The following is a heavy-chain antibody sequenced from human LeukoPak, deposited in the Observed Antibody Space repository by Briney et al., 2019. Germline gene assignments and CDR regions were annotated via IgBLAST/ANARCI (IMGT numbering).Heavy chain of an antibody. V-gene: IGHV1-2*06. D-gene: IGHD3-3*01. CDR1: GYTFTGYY. J-gene: IGHJ4*02. CDR3: ARDRTIFGVVPDY. CDR2: INPNSGGT. Sequence: ASVKVSCKASGYTFTGYYMHWVRQAPGQGLEWMGRINPNSGGTNYAQKFQGRVTMTRDTSISTAYMELSRLRSDDTAVYYCARDRTIFGVVPDYWGQGTLVTVS.